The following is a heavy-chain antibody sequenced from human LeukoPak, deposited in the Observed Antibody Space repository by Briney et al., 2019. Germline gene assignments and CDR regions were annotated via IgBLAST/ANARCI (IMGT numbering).Heavy chain of an antibody. CDR3: ARAPAGPPYYYMQV. CDR2: TYYSGST. V-gene: IGHV4-59*01. Sequence: SETLSLTCTVSGGSINSYYWSWIRQPPGMGLEWIGYTYYSGSTNYNPSLRSRVTISVDTSRNQFSLNLNSVTAADTAVYYCARAPAGPPYYYMQVWGRGTTVTVSS. CDR1: GGSINSYY. J-gene: IGHJ6*03.